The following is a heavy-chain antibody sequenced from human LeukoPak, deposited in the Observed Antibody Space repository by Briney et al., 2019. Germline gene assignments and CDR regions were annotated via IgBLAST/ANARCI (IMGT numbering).Heavy chain of an antibody. J-gene: IGHJ4*02. V-gene: IGHV3-30*18. D-gene: IGHD2-2*01. Sequence: GSLRLSCAASGFTFRNYVIHWVRQAPGKGLEWVAVISYDGRNKHYPDSVKGRFTISRDISTDTLWLQMDSLRTEDTAVYYGAKGPLRGTAAAIDYWGQGTLVTVSS. CDR2: ISYDGRNK. CDR1: GFTFRNYV. CDR3: AKGPLRGTAAAIDY.